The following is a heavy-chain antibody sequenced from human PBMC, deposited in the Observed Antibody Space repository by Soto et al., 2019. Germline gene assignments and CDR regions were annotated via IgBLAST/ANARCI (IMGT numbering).Heavy chain of an antibody. V-gene: IGHV4-34*01. Sequence: SETLSLTCAVYGGSFSGYYWSWIRQPPGKGLEWIGEINHSGSTIYNPSLKSRVTISVDTSKNQFSLKLSSVTAADTAVYYCARGESGSGVNWFDPWGQGTLVTVSS. J-gene: IGHJ5*02. CDR3: ARGESGSGVNWFDP. CDR2: INHSGST. CDR1: GGSFSGYY. D-gene: IGHD3-10*01.